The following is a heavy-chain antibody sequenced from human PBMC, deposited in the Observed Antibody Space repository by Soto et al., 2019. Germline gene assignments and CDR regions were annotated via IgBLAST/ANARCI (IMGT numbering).Heavy chain of an antibody. CDR3: ARAGYCDYEFIDC. Sequence: SETLSLTCTVSGGSISSYYWSWIRQPPGKGLEWIGYIYYSGSTNYNPSLKSRVTISVDTSKNQFSLKLSSVTAADTAVHYCARAGYCDYEFIDCWGQGTLVTVSS. V-gene: IGHV4-59*01. J-gene: IGHJ4*02. D-gene: IGHD4-17*01. CDR1: GGSISSYY. CDR2: IYYSGST.